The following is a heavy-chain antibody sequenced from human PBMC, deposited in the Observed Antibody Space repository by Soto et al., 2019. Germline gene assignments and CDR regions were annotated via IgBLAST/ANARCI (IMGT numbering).Heavy chain of an antibody. D-gene: IGHD3-22*01. Sequence: WGSLRLSCAASGFTFISYAIRWVRNSPFKGLEWVAVISYDGSNKYYADSVKGRFTISRDNSKNTLYLQMNSLRAEDTAVYCCAREGYYYDSSGYGFDYWGQGTLVTVSS. CDR1: GFTFISYA. CDR2: ISYDGSNK. V-gene: IGHV3-30-3*01. CDR3: AREGYYYDSSGYGFDY. J-gene: IGHJ4*02.